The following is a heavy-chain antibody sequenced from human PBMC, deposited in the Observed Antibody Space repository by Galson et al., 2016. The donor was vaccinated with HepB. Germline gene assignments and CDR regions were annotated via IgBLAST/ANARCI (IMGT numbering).Heavy chain of an antibody. CDR3: AKDFWSTFDY. CDR2: ISGSGGST. J-gene: IGHJ4*02. V-gene: IGHV3-23*01. Sequence: SLRLSCAASEFTFSRYAMSWVRQAPGKGPEWVSTISGSGGSTYYADSVKGRFTISRDNSKNTLYLQMSSLRAEDTALYYCAKDFWSTFDYWGQGTWVTVSS. D-gene: IGHD3-3*01. CDR1: EFTFSRYA.